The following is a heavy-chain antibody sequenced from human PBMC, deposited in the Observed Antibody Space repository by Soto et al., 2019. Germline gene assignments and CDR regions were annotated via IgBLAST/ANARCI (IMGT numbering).Heavy chain of an antibody. V-gene: IGHV3-66*01. CDR3: ARDYSVSGSYAPWFDP. CDR1: RLTVTNNY. CDR2: IYVNDNR. D-gene: IGHD3-10*01. Sequence: DVQLVESGGGLVRPGGSLRLSCAVSRLTVTNNYMTWVRQAPGKGLEWVSVIYVNDNRYYAESVKGRFTISRDSSKNTVYLQMNSLRVDDTAVYYCARDYSVSGSYAPWFDPWGQGTLVTVSS. J-gene: IGHJ5*02.